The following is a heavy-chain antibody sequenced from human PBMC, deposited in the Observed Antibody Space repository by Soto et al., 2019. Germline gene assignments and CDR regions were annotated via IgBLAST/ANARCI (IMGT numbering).Heavy chain of an antibody. D-gene: IGHD6-13*01. Sequence: DVQLVESGGGLVKPGGSRRLSCAASGFTLGIYYMNWVRQAPGKGLEWISYISISSGIIYYADSVKGRFTISRDNAKDAVYLQMNSLRDEDTAVYSCARPYSNSWSIDYGIDVWGQGTTVIVSS. CDR3: ARPYSNSWSIDYGIDV. J-gene: IGHJ6*02. CDR2: ISISSGII. CDR1: GFTLGIYY. V-gene: IGHV3-48*02.